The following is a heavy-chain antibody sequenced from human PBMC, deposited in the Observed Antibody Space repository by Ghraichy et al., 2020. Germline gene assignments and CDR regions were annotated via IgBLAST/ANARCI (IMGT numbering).Heavy chain of an antibody. J-gene: IGHJ4*02. D-gene: IGHD2-2*01. Sequence: GGSLRLSCAASGFTFSSYWMHWVRQAPGKGLVWVSRINSDGSSTSYADSVKGRFTISRDNAKNTLYLQMNSLRAEDTAVYYCARGGIVVVPAAIGYWGQGTLVTVSS. CDR2: INSDGSST. V-gene: IGHV3-74*01. CDR1: GFTFSSYW. CDR3: ARGGIVVVPAAIGY.